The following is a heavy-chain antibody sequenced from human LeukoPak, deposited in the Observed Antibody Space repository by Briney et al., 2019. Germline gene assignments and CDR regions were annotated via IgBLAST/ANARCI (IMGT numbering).Heavy chain of an antibody. Sequence: GGSLRLSCAASGFTFSSHWMTWVRLAPGKGLEWVANIKQGGSQKYYVDSVKGRFTISRDDAKSTLFLQMNNLRAEDSALYCCARGPNFGDYVDFLDSWGQGTLVTVSS. D-gene: IGHD4-17*01. J-gene: IGHJ4*02. V-gene: IGHV3-7*01. CDR3: ARGPNFGDYVDFLDS. CDR2: IKQGGSQK. CDR1: GFTFSSHW.